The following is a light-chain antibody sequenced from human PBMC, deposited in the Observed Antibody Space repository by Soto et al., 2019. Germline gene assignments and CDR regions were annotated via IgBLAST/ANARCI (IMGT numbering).Light chain of an antibody. V-gene: IGKV3-11*01. Sequence: EIVLTQSPATLSLSPGERATLSCRASQSVSSYLAWYQQKAGQAPRLLIYDASDRATGIPARFSGSGSGTDSTLTISSLEPEDFAVYYCQQRYNNWPLTFGGGTKVDIK. CDR2: DAS. CDR3: QQRYNNWPLT. J-gene: IGKJ4*01. CDR1: QSVSSY.